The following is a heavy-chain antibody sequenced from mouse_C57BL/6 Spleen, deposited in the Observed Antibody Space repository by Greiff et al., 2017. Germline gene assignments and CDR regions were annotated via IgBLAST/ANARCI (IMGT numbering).Heavy chain of an antibody. V-gene: IGHV1-82*01. CDR3: VTGTGPAWFAY. Sequence: VKLQQSGPELVKPGASVKISCKASGYAFSSSWMNWVKQRPGKGLEWIGRIYPGDGDTNYNGKFKGKATLTADKSSSTAYMQLSSLTSEDSAVYFCVTGTGPAWFAYWGQGTLVTVSA. J-gene: IGHJ3*01. D-gene: IGHD4-1*01. CDR1: GYAFSSSW. CDR2: IYPGDGDT.